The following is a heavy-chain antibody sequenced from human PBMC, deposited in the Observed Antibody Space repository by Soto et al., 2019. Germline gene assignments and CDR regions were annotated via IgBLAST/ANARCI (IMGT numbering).Heavy chain of an antibody. CDR2: RNDNSCNT. V-gene: IGHV1-8*01. CDR3: ARRAARGAFDT. D-gene: IGHD3-10*01. J-gene: IGHJ3*02. Sequence: QVQLVQSGAEVKKPGASVKVSCKASGYTFTSYDINWVRQATGQGLEGMGWRNDNSCNTGYAKKFQGRDTMTRNTXXSTXXXXXXXXXXXXXXXXYCARRAARGAFDTWGQGXMVTVSS. CDR1: GYTFTSYD.